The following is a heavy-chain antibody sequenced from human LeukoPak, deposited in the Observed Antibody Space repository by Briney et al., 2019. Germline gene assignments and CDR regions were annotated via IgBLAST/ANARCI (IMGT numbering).Heavy chain of an antibody. Sequence: GGSLRLSCAASGFTFSDYYMSWIRQAPGKGLEWVSAVSGSGGSTSYADSVKGRLTISRDNSKNTLYLQMNSLRAEDTAVYYCAKEDSSGYYSFDYWGQGTLVSVSS. D-gene: IGHD3-22*01. V-gene: IGHV3-23*01. CDR3: AKEDSSGYYSFDY. CDR1: GFTFSDYY. J-gene: IGHJ4*02. CDR2: VSGSGGST.